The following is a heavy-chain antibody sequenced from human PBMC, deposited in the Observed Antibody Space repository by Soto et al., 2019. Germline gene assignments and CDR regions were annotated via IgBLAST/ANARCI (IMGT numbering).Heavy chain of an antibody. V-gene: IGHV1-69*12. D-gene: IGHD2-8*01. Sequence: QVQLEQSGAEVKKPGSSVKVSCKASGGTFRTAAISWVRQAPGQGLEWMGGIMPVFRTPDYAQKFQGRVTITADGSTNTAYMELSGMRSDDTAVYYCARDNDRPQLGGNYYYILDVWGQGTTLTVSS. CDR1: GGTFRTAA. CDR3: ARDNDRPQLGGNYYYILDV. CDR2: IMPVFRTP. J-gene: IGHJ6*02.